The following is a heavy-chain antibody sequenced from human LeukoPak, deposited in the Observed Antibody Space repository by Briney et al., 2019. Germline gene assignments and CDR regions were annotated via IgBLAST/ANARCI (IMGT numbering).Heavy chain of an antibody. Sequence: TSETLSLTRTVSGYSISSGYYWGWIRQPPGKGLEWIGSIYHSGSTYYNPSLKSRVTISVDTSKNQFSLKLSSVTAADTAVYYCARVIDGYNPYDAFDIWGQGTMVTVSS. CDR2: IYHSGST. J-gene: IGHJ3*02. V-gene: IGHV4-38-2*02. CDR1: GYSISSGYY. CDR3: ARVIDGYNPYDAFDI. D-gene: IGHD5-24*01.